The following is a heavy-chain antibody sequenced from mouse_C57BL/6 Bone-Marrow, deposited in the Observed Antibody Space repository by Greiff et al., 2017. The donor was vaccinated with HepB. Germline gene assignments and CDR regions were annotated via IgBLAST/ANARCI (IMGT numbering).Heavy chain of an antibody. CDR3: ARDYYGSSGDYYAIDY. Sequence: QVQLQQPGAELVKPGASVKMSCKASGYTFTSYWITWVKQRPGQGLEWIGDIYPGSGSTNYNEKFKSKATLTVDTSSSTAYMQLSSLTSEDSAVYYCARDYYGSSGDYYAIDYWGQGTSVTVSS. CDR2: IYPGSGST. CDR1: GYTFTSYW. J-gene: IGHJ4*01. V-gene: IGHV1-55*01. D-gene: IGHD1-1*01.